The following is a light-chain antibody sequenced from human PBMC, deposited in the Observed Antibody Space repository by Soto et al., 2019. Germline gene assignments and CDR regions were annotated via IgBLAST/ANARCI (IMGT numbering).Light chain of an antibody. CDR1: QSISSS. J-gene: IGKJ1*01. Sequence: DIEMTQSPSSLSASVGETITITCRASQSISSSLNWFQHSPGQPPKLLLFAASNLHAGVPPRFSGSGSGTSFSLTIRSLQPADFATYYCQQSVNLPRTFGPGTRVEFK. V-gene: IGKV1-39*01. CDR3: QQSVNLPRT. CDR2: AAS.